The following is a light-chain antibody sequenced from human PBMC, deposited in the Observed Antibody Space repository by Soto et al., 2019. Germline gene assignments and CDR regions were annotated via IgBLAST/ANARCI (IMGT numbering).Light chain of an antibody. CDR3: QTWVTGIHI. CDR1: SGHSNYA. J-gene: IGLJ2*01. Sequence: QLVLTQSPSASASLGASVKLTCTLSSGHSNYAIAWHQQQPEKGPRFLMKLNSDGSQSKGDGIPDRFSGSSSGAERYLTIYDLQSEDEADYYCQTWVTGIHIFGGGTKLTVL. CDR2: LNSDGSQ. V-gene: IGLV4-69*01.